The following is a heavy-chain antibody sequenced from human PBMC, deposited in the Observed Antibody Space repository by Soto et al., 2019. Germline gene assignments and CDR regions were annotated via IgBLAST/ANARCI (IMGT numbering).Heavy chain of an antibody. CDR2: MSHSGGT. CDR1: GGFVTSGSYY. Sequence: PSETLSLTCAVYGGFVTSGSYYWSWIRQPPGKGLEWIGEMSHSGGTHFNPSLKSRVTISVDTSKNQFTLKMSSVTAADTALYYCARETDYADYWGQGTLVTVSS. D-gene: IGHD4-17*01. V-gene: IGHV4-34*01. J-gene: IGHJ4*02. CDR3: ARETDYADY.